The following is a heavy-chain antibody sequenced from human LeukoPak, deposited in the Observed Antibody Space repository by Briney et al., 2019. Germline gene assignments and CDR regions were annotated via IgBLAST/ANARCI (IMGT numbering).Heavy chain of an antibody. Sequence: ASVKVSCKASGGTFSSYAISWVRQAPGQGLEWMRRIIPIFGTANYAQKFQGRVTITTDESTSTAYMELSSLRSEDTAVYYCARGGEEDYYDSSGYPNYFDYWGQGTLVTVSS. CDR2: IIPIFGTA. CDR3: ARGGEEDYYDSSGYPNYFDY. J-gene: IGHJ4*02. CDR1: GGTFSSYA. V-gene: IGHV1-69*05. D-gene: IGHD3-22*01.